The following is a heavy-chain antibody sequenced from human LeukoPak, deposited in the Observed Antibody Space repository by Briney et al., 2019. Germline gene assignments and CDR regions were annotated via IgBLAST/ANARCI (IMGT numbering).Heavy chain of an antibody. Sequence: SETLSLTCTVSGTSISSHYWSWLRQTPGKGLEWIGYIGYVHNSGSTNYSPSLKSRATISLDTSKNQCSLKLNSVTAADTAVYYCARAGNWNDLDYWGQGTLVTVSS. CDR2: IGYVHNSGST. J-gene: IGHJ4*02. CDR1: GTSISSHY. D-gene: IGHD1-1*01. V-gene: IGHV4-59*11. CDR3: ARAGNWNDLDY.